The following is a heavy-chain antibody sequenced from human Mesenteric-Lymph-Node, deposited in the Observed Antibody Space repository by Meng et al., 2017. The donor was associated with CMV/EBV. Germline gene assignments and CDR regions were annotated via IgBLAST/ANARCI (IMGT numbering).Heavy chain of an antibody. CDR2: INSDGSST. CDR1: GFTFSSYW. J-gene: IGHJ4*02. D-gene: IGHD6-13*01. V-gene: IGHV3-74*01. Sequence: GGSLRLSCAASGFTFSSYWMHWVRQAPGKGLVWVSRINSDGSSTSYADSVKGRFTISRDNAKNTLYLQMNSLRAEDTAVYYCKTGIAAGLNDYWGQGTLVTVSS. CDR3: KTGIAAGLNDY.